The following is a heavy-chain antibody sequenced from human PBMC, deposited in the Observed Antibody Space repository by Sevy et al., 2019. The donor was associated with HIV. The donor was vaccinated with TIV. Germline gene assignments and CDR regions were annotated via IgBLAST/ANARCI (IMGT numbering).Heavy chain of an antibody. CDR3: ARDPGGYYGSGSYYNGPFDY. J-gene: IGHJ4*02. Sequence: GGSLRLSCAASGFTISSYWMHWVRQAPGKGLVWVSRINSDGSSTSYADSVKGRFTISRDNAKNTLYLQMNSLRAEDTAVYYCARDPGGYYGSGSYYNGPFDYWGQGTLVTVSS. CDR2: INSDGSST. CDR1: GFTISSYW. V-gene: IGHV3-74*01. D-gene: IGHD3-10*01.